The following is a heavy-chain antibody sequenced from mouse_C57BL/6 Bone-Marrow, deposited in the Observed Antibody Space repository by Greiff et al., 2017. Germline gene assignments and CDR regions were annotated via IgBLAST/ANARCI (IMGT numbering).Heavy chain of an antibody. D-gene: IGHD2-4*01. CDR3: ARDSLYDYYWYFDV. CDR1: GYSITSGYY. J-gene: IGHJ1*03. V-gene: IGHV3-6*01. CDR2: ISYDGSN. Sequence: EVQLKESGPGLVKPSQSLSLTCSVTGYSITSGYYWNWIRQFPGNKLEWMGYISYDGSNNYNPSLKNRISITRDTSKNQFFLKLNSVTTEDTATYYCARDSLYDYYWYFDVWGTGTTVTVSS.